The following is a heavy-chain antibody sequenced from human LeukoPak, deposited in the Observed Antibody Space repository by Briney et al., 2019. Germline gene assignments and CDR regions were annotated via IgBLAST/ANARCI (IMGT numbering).Heavy chain of an antibody. CDR3: ARLYCSGGSCYSNY. CDR2: IIPILGIA. CDR1: GGTFSSYA. J-gene: IGHJ4*02. Sequence: SVKVSCKASGGTFSSYAISWVRQAPGQGLEWMGRIIPILGIANYAQKFQGRVTITADKSTSTAYMELSSLRSEDTAVYYCARLYCSGGSCYSNYWGQGTLVTVSS. V-gene: IGHV1-69*04. D-gene: IGHD2-15*01.